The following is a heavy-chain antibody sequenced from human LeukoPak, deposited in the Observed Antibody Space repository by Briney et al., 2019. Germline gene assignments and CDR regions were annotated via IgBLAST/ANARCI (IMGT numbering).Heavy chain of an antibody. J-gene: IGHJ6*03. CDR2: ISSSSSYI. D-gene: IGHD3-9*01. Sequence: GGSLRLSCAASGFTFSNYSMNWVRQAPGKGLEWVSSISSSSSYIYYADSVKGRFAISRDNAKNTLYLQMNSLRAEDTAVYYCAKCILTGYYKGYMDVWGKGTTVTISS. CDR3: AKCILTGYYKGYMDV. V-gene: IGHV3-21*04. CDR1: GFTFSNYS.